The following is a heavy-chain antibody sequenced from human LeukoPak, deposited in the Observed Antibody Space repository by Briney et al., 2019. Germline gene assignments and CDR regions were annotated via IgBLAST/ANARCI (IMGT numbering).Heavy chain of an antibody. CDR1: GGSISSSSYY. Sequence: PSETLSLTCTVSGGSISSSSYYWGWMRQPPGKGLEWIGSIYYSGSTYYNPSLKSRVTISVDTSKNQFSLKLSSVTAADTAVYYCARDGRGLDYWGQGTLVTVSS. CDR3: ARDGRGLDY. V-gene: IGHV4-39*07. J-gene: IGHJ4*02. D-gene: IGHD1-26*01. CDR2: IYYSGST.